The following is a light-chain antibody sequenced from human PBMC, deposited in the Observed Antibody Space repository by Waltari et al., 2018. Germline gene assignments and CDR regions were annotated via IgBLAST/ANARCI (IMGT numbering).Light chain of an antibody. CDR1: ILRSHF. CDR2: GQN. CDR3: NCRDTSGNHYV. Sequence: SSEVTQDPSVSVALGPTVRLTCQGDILRSHFASWYQQMPGQAPILVIYGQNARPSGIPDRFSGSASGDTASLTIPGVQAEDEADYYCNCRDTSGNHYVFGPGTKVTVL. J-gene: IGLJ1*01. V-gene: IGLV3-19*01.